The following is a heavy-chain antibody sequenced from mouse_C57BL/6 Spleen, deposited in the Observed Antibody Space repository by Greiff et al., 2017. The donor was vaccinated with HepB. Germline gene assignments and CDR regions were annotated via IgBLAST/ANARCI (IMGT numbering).Heavy chain of an antibody. Sequence: EVQLQQSGPELVKPGASVKMSCKASGYTFTDYNMHWVKQSHGKSLEWIGYINPNNGGTSYNQKFKGKATLTVNKSSSTAYMELRSLTSEDSAVYYCARDYVTTVSYAMDYWGQGTSVTVSS. CDR2: INPNNGGT. J-gene: IGHJ4*01. D-gene: IGHD1-1*01. V-gene: IGHV1-22*01. CDR1: GYTFTDYN. CDR3: ARDYVTTVSYAMDY.